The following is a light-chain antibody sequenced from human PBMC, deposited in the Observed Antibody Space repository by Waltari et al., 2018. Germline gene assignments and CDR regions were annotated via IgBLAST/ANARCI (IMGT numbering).Light chain of an antibody. V-gene: IGLV2-11*01. CDR3: CSYVGSNIYWV. Sequence: QSVLTQPPSASGTPGQRVTISCSGSSSDVGGYNYVSWYQQLPKKAPKLILYDINKRPSGVPDRFSGSKSGNTASLTISGLQAEDEADYYCCSYVGSNIYWVFGGGTKLTVL. J-gene: IGLJ3*02. CDR1: SSDVGGYNY. CDR2: DIN.